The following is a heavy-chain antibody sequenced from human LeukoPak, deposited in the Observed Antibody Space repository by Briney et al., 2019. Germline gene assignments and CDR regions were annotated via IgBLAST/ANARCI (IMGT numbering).Heavy chain of an antibody. V-gene: IGHV3-33*01. Sequence: GGSLRLSCAASGFTFSSHGMHWVRQAPGKGLEWVAVIWYDGSNKYYADSVKGRFTISRDNSKNTLYLQMNSLRAEDTAVYYCARGPTTYYYDSSGHHSRAFDIWGQGTMVTVSS. CDR3: ARGPTTYYYDSSGHHSRAFDI. CDR1: GFTFSSHG. CDR2: IWYDGSNK. J-gene: IGHJ3*02. D-gene: IGHD3-22*01.